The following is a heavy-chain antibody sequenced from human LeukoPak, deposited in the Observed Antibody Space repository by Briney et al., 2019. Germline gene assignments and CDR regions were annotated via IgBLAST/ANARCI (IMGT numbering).Heavy chain of an antibody. J-gene: IGHJ2*01. CDR2: IYYSGST. CDR3: ARGFRYFDL. V-gene: IGHV4-30-4*07. CDR1: GGSISSGGYS. Sequence: PSGTLSLTCAVSGGSISSGGYSWSWIRQPPGKGLGWIGYIYYSGSTYYNPSLKSRVTISVDTSKNQFSLKLSSVTAADTAVYYCARGFRYFDLWGRGTLVTVSS. D-gene: IGHD2-21*01.